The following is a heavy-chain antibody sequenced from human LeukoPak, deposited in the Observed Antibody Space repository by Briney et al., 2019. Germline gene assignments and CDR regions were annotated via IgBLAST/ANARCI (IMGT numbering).Heavy chain of an antibody. CDR3: ARVYGDYDIGWYFDL. D-gene: IGHD4-17*01. V-gene: IGHV3-66*01. J-gene: IGHJ2*01. CDR1: EFTVSSTY. Sequence: GGSLRLSCAASEFTVSSTYMSWVRQAPGKGLEWVSVIYSGGTIYYADSVRGRFTISRDNSKNTLYLQMNNLRAEDTAVYYCARVYGDYDIGWYFDLWGRGTLVTVSS. CDR2: IYSGGTI.